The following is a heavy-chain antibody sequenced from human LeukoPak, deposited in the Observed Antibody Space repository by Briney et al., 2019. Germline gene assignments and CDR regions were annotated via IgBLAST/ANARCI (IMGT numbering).Heavy chain of an antibody. CDR2: ITGSGGST. J-gene: IGHJ4*02. CDR3: AKGTSASGTYYSAWNY. CDR1: GFTFSSYA. V-gene: IGHV3-23*01. Sequence: EGSPRLSCAASGFTFSSYAMSWVRQAPGKGLEWVSTITGSGGSTYYADSVKGRFTISRDSSKNTLYLQMNSLRAEDTAVYYCAKGTSASGTYYSAWNYWGQGTLVTVSS. D-gene: IGHD3-10*01.